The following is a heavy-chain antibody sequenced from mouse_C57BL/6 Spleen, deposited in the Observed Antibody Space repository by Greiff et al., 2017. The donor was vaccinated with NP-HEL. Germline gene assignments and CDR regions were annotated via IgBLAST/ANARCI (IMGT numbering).Heavy chain of an antibody. D-gene: IGHD2-5*01. CDR2: ISSGSSTI. CDR1: GFTFSDYG. Sequence: EVQGVESGGGLVKPGGSLKLSCAASGFTFSDYGMHWVRQAPEKGLEWVAYISSGSSTIYYADTVKGRFTISRDNAKNTLFLQMTRLRSEDTAMYYCASPYYSNSYYFDYWGQGTTLTVSS. J-gene: IGHJ2*01. CDR3: ASPYYSNSYYFDY. V-gene: IGHV5-17*01.